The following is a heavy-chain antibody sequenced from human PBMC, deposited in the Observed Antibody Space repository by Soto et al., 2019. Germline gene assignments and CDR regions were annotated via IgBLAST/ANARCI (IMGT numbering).Heavy chain of an antibody. D-gene: IGHD1-1*01. CDR1: GFAFTSYW. V-gene: IGHV3-7*01. CDR3: ARVYNWNDAYFDY. Sequence: PGGSLRLSCVASGFAFTSYWMSWVRQAPGKGLEWVANIKRDGSEKYYVDSVRGRFTISRDNAKNSLYLQMNSLRAEDTAVYYCARVYNWNDAYFDYWGQGTLVTVSS. J-gene: IGHJ4*02. CDR2: IKRDGSEK.